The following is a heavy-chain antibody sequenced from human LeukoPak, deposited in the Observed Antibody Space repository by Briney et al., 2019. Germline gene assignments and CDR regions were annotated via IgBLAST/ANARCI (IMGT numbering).Heavy chain of an antibody. V-gene: IGHV4-59*08. J-gene: IGHJ6*02. CDR3: ARLMTGAYYYGMDV. CDR2: IYYSGST. CDR1: GGSISSYY. D-gene: IGHD3-9*01. Sequence: SETLSLTCTVSGGSISSYYWSWTRQPPGKGLEGIGYIYYSGSTNYNPSLKSRVTISVDTSKSQFSLRLSSVTAADTAVYYCARLMTGAYYYGMDVWGQGTTVTVSS.